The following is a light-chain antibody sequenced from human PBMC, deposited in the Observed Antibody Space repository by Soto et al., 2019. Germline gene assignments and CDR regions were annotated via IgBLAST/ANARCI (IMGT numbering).Light chain of an antibody. V-gene: IGKV3-15*01. Sequence: EIVMTQSPGSLSVSPGETATLSCRASQSVTGNLAWFQQKPGQAPRLLIYAASTRATGVPVRFSGSGSGTEFTLTISSLQSEDFAIYFCQQYHDWPPVTFGQGTRLEIK. CDR1: QSVTGN. CDR3: QQYHDWPPVT. J-gene: IGKJ5*01. CDR2: AAS.